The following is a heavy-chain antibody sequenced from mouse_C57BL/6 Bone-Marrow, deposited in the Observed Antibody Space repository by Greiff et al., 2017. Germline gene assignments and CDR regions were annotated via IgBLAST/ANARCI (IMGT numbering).Heavy chain of an antibody. CDR2: ISRCGSYT. CDR1: GFTFSSYC. CDR3: ERRDYDGAWCAD. J-gene: IGHJ3*01. D-gene: IGHD2-4*01. V-gene: IGHV5-6*01. Sequence: EVQGVESGGDLVMPGGSLKLSCAASGFTFSSYCMSWVRQTPDQRLEWVATISRCGSYTYYPDSVKGRFTISRDNAKNTLYLQMSSLKSEDTAMXDGERRDYDGAWCADWGQGTLVTVSA.